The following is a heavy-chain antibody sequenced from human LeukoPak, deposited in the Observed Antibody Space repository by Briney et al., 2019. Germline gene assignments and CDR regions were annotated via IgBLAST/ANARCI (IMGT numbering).Heavy chain of an antibody. Sequence: SEALSLTCTVSGGSIRSYYWSWIRQPPGKGLEWIGYIYFSGSTSYNPSLKSRVTISVDRSKNQFSLKLSSVAAADTAVYYCARSYDTNFDYWGQGTLVTVSS. CDR3: ARSYDTNFDY. CDR2: IYFSGST. V-gene: IGHV4-59*01. CDR1: GGSIRSYY. J-gene: IGHJ4*02. D-gene: IGHD3-3*01.